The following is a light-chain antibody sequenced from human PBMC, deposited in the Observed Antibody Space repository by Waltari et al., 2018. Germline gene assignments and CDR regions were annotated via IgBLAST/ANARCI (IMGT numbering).Light chain of an antibody. CDR3: TSYTSSNTVI. CDR2: DVS. J-gene: IGLJ2*01. V-gene: IGLV2-14*01. Sequence: QSALTQPASVSGSPGQSITISCTGTSSDVGGYNYVSWYQQYPGKVPKLMIYDVSKCPSGVSNRFSGSKSGNTASLTISGLQAEDVADYYCTSYTSSNTVIFGGGTKLTVL. CDR1: SSDVGGYNY.